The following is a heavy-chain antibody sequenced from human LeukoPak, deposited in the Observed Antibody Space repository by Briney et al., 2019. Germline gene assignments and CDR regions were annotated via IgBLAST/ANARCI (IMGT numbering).Heavy chain of an antibody. CDR2: IKPIFGTA. D-gene: IGHD2-21*01. CDR1: EGNFSNCA. V-gene: IGHV1-69*13. CDR3: ASRNCGIDY. J-gene: IGHJ4*02. Sequence: SVTGSCKASEGNFSNCAISWVRQAPGQGLAWMGGIKPIFGTANYAQKFQGRVTITADESTSTAYMELSSLRSEDAAVYYCASRNCGIDYWGQGTLVTVSS.